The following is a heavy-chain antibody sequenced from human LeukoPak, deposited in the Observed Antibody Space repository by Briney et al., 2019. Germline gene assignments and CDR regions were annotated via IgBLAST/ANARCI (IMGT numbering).Heavy chain of an antibody. Sequence: ASVKVSCKASGYTFTGYYMHWVRQAPGQGLEWMRWINPNSGGTNYAQKFQGGVTMTRDTSISTAYMELSRLRSDDTAVYYCARLDDYGDWYYYYGMDVWGQGTTVTVSS. V-gene: IGHV1-2*02. D-gene: IGHD4-17*01. CDR3: ARLDDYGDWYYYYGMDV. CDR1: GYTFTGYY. J-gene: IGHJ6*02. CDR2: INPNSGGT.